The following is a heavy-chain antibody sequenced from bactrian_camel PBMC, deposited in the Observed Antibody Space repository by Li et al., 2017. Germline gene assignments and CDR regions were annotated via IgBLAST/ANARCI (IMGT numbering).Heavy chain of an antibody. J-gene: IGHJ4*01. CDR3: GVDRGTGCKFRAGTAY. Sequence: HVQLVESGGGSVQAGGSLRLSCAVSGSTFSRNCMGWFRQAPGRDREAVASMYTLGVGGSKYYTDSVKGRFTISQDSAKNTVYLQMNNLNQEDTARYYCGVDRGTGCKFRAGTAYWGQGTQVTVS. V-gene: IGHV3S54*01. CDR1: GSTFSRNC. D-gene: IGHD6*01. CDR2: MYTLGVGGSK.